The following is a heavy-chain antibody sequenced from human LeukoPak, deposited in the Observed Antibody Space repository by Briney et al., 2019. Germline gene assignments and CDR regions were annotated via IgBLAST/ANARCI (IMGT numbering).Heavy chain of an antibody. V-gene: IGHV4-39*01. CDR2: IYFNGIT. CDR1: GGLISSSTTYY. D-gene: IGHD6-19*01. J-gene: IGHJ4*02. Sequence: SETLSLTCSVSGGLISSSTTYYWAWLRPPPGKGLEWIWSIYFNGITYYNASLESRVTVSVDTYNNHFSLRLTSLSAADTAVYYCARQPVVNRGAVASNFDYWGQGTLVTVSS. CDR3: ARQPVVNRGAVASNFDY.